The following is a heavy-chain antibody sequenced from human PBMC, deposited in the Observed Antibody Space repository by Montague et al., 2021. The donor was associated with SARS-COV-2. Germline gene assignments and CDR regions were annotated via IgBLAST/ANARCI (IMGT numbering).Heavy chain of an antibody. D-gene: IGHD3-22*01. J-gene: IGHJ4*02. Sequence: SETLSLTCSVSGGSISGYYWSWVRQAPGKRLEWIGQIFVGGSTDYNPSLMSRVSISGDTSKNQFSLKVTSVTAADTAVYYCARGSHYYDSSGYYFDYWGQGILVTVSS. CDR1: GGSISGYY. CDR3: ARGSHYYDSSGYYFDY. CDR2: IFVGGST. V-gene: IGHV4-59*01.